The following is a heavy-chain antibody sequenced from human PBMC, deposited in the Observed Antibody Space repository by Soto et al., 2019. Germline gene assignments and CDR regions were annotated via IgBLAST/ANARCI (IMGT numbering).Heavy chain of an antibody. CDR2: ISAYNGNT. D-gene: IGHD3-16*01. Sequence: GASVKVSCKASGYTFTSYGISWLRQAPGQGLEWMGWISAYNGNTNYAQKLQGRVTMTTDTSTSTAYMELRSLRSDDTAVYYCARDPLAGLMNWFDPWGQGTLVTVSS. CDR1: GYTFTSYG. CDR3: ARDPLAGLMNWFDP. V-gene: IGHV1-18*04. J-gene: IGHJ5*02.